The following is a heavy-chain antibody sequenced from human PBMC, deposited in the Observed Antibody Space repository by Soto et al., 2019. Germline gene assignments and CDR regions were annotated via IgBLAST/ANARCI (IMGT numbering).Heavy chain of an antibody. CDR2: INHSGST. J-gene: IGHJ5*02. Sequence: PSETLSLTCAFYVGSFSAYYWSWIRKPPGKGPDWIGEINHSGSTNYNPSLKSRVTISVDTSKNQFSLNLSSVTAADTAVYYCARGGRYFDWLLYSGQRPGWFDPWGQGTLVTVSS. D-gene: IGHD3-9*01. CDR1: VGSFSAYY. CDR3: ARGGRYFDWLLYSGQRPGWFDP. V-gene: IGHV4-34*01.